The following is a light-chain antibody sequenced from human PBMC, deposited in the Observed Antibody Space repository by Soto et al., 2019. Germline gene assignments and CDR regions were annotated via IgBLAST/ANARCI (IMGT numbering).Light chain of an antibody. CDR1: QDISDY. CDR3: QQLNSYPLT. J-gene: IGKJ4*01. CDR2: AAS. Sequence: DIQLTQSPSFLSASVGDRVTITCRASQDISDYLAWYQQRPGKAPKLLIYAASTLQSGVPSRFSGRGSGTEFTLKISSLQPEDFETYSCQQLNSYPLTFGGGTKVDIK. V-gene: IGKV1-9*01.